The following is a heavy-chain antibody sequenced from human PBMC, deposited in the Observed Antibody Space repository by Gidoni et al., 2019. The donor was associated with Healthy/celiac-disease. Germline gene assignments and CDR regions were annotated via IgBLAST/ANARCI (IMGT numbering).Heavy chain of an antibody. D-gene: IGHD3-22*01. CDR1: GFTFSSYS. V-gene: IGHV3-21*01. J-gene: IGHJ3*02. Sequence: EVQLVESGGGLVNPGGSLSLSCAASGFTFSSYSMNWFRQAPGKGLEWVSSISSSISYIYYADSVKGRFTISRDNAKNSLYLQMNSLRAEDTAVYYCARTNYYDSSGYYSPDAFDIWGQGTMVTVSS. CDR3: ARTNYYDSSGYYSPDAFDI. CDR2: ISSSISYI.